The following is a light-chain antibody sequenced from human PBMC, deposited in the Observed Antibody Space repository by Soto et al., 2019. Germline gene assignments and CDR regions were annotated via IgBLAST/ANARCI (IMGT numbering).Light chain of an antibody. CDR3: SSYAGRDSWR. J-gene: IGLJ3*02. Sequence: QSALTQPPSASGSPGQSVTISCTGTSTDVGEYNYVSWYQHHPGKAPKLLIYEVFRRPSGVPDRFSGSKSGNTASLTVSGRQAEDEADYYCSSYAGRDSWRFGGGTKLTVL. V-gene: IGLV2-8*01. CDR2: EVF. CDR1: STDVGEYNY.